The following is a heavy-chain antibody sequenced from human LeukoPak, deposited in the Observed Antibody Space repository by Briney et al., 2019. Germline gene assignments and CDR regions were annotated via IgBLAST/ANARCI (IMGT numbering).Heavy chain of an antibody. CDR1: GDSISSNSYY. D-gene: IGHD6-19*01. CDR3: ARSTVAGTRKVDY. Sequence: SETLSLTCTVSGDSISSNSYYWGWIRQPPGKGLEWIGSIYHSGSTYYNPSLKSRVTISVDTSKNQFSLKLSSVTAADTAVYYCARSTVAGTRKVDYWGQGTLVTVSS. V-gene: IGHV4-39*01. CDR2: IYHSGST. J-gene: IGHJ4*02.